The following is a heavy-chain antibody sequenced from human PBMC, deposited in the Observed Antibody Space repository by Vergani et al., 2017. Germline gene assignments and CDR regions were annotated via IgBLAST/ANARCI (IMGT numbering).Heavy chain of an antibody. J-gene: IGHJ6*02. CDR2: ISGSGGST. V-gene: IGHV3-23*01. D-gene: IGHD5-12*01. CDR3: AKANPLNSXYDYLYYYHAMDV. CDR1: GFTFNLYA. Sequence: EVQLLESGGDLVQPGGSLRLSCAASGFTFNLYAMNWVRQAPGKGLEWVSGISGSGGSTYYAGSVKGRFTISRDSSKNTLYLQMNSLSAGDTAVYYCAKANPLNSXYDYLYYYHAMDVWGQGTTVTVSS.